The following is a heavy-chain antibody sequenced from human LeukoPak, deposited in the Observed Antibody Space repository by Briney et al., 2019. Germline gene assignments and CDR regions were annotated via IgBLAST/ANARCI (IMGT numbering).Heavy chain of an antibody. Sequence: GGSLRLSCVASGFRFSNYWMVWVRQAPGKGLEWVANIKEDGIEKYYVDSVRGRCTISRDNAKNSLYLQMNSLRADDTAIYYCARSGYSYDAFDIWGQGTMVTVSS. D-gene: IGHD3-22*01. CDR2: IKEDGIEK. CDR3: ARSGYSYDAFDI. J-gene: IGHJ3*02. CDR1: GFRFSNYW. V-gene: IGHV3-7*04.